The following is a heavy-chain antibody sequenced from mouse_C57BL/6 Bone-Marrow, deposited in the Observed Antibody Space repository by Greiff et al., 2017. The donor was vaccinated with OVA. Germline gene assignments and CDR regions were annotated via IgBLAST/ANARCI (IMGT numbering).Heavy chain of an antibody. Sequence: DVKLVESGGDLVKPGGSLKLSCAASGFTFSSYGMSWVRQTPDKRLEWVATISSGGSYTYYPDSVKWRFTISRNNAKNTLYLQMSSLKSEDTAMYYCARHHYYGSSYGYWGQGTTLTVSS. CDR2: ISSGGSYT. V-gene: IGHV5-6*02. D-gene: IGHD1-1*01. J-gene: IGHJ2*01. CDR1: GFTFSSYG. CDR3: ARHHYYGSSYGY.